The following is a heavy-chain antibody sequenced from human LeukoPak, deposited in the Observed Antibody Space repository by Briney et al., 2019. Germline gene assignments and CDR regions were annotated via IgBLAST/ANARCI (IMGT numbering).Heavy chain of an antibody. Sequence: PSQTLSLTCTVSGGSISSAPYYWSWIRQRPGKGLEWMGYISHSGNTYYNPSLKSRLNISADMSRNQFSLKLRSVTAADTALYFCAREGYYYDSSGPIDYWGQGTRVTVSS. CDR1: GGSISSAPYY. CDR3: AREGYYYDSSGPIDY. CDR2: ISHSGNT. V-gene: IGHV4-31*03. D-gene: IGHD3-22*01. J-gene: IGHJ4*02.